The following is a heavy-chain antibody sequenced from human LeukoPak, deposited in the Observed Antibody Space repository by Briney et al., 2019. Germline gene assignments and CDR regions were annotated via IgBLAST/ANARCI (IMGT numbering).Heavy chain of an antibody. D-gene: IGHD6-13*01. CDR1: GFTFSSYS. CDR3: AREPTYSSSWYTTCDF. V-gene: IGHV3-21*01. Sequence: GGSLRLSCAASGFTFSSYSMNWVRQAPGKGLEWVSSISSSSSYIYYADSVKGRFTTSRDNAKKSLYLQMNSLRAEDTAVYYCAREPTYSSSWYTTCDFWGQGTLVTVSS. J-gene: IGHJ4*02. CDR2: ISSSSSYI.